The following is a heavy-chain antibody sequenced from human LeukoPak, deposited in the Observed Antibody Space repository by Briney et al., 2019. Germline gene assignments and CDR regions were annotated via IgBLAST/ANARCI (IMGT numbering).Heavy chain of an antibody. J-gene: IGHJ4*02. CDR3: ARAVDYYGSGSYYNPLDY. V-gene: IGHV1-2*02. Sequence: ASVKVSCKASGYTFTGYYMHWVRQAPGQGLEWMGWINPNSGGTNYAQKFQGRVTMTRDTSISTAYMELSRLRSDDTAVYYCARAVDYYGSGSYYNPLDYRGQGTLVTVSS. CDR1: GYTFTGYY. CDR2: INPNSGGT. D-gene: IGHD3-10*01.